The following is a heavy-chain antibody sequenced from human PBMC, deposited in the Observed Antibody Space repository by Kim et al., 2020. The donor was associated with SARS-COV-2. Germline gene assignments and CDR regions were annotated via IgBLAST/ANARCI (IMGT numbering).Heavy chain of an antibody. D-gene: IGHD6-13*01. CDR3: ARAIVSSSWNTVDY. V-gene: IGHV1-46*01. J-gene: IGHJ4*02. Sequence: AQKFQGRVTMTRDTSTSTVYMELSSLRSEDTAVYYCARAIVSSSWNTVDYWGQGTLVTVSS.